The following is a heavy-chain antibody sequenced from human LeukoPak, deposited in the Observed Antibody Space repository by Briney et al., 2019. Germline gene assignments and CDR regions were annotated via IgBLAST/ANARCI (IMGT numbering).Heavy chain of an antibody. D-gene: IGHD4-17*01. CDR1: GFTFSSYG. CDR3: ARDRDYGDYEFDY. Sequence: GGSLRLSCAASGFTFSSYGMHWVRQAPGKGLGWVAVIWYDGSNKYYADSVKGRFTISRDNSKNTLYLQMNSLRAEDTAVYYCARDRDYGDYEFDYWGQGTLVTVSS. V-gene: IGHV3-33*01. J-gene: IGHJ4*02. CDR2: IWYDGSNK.